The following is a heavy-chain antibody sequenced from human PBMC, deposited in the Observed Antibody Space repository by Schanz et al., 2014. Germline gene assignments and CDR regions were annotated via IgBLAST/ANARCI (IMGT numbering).Heavy chain of an antibody. CDR3: AGRPVRARSGGLDS. J-gene: IGHJ4*02. D-gene: IGHD6-19*01. V-gene: IGHV4-4*02. Sequence: QVQLQESGPGLVKPSGTLSLTCTVSGGSISSNNWWTWVRQPPGKGLEWIGEIYQSGKTTYDPSLKSRLPVSRDKSSNQFSLRLTSVTAADTVVYFCAGRPVRARSGGLDSWGQGTLVTVSS. CDR1: GGSISSNNW. CDR2: IYQSGKT.